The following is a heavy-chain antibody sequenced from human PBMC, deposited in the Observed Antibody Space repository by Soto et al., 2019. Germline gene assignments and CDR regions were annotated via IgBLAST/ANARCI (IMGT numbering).Heavy chain of an antibody. D-gene: IGHD6-19*01. CDR3: AIFLSGWSPFDY. CDR2: SYYSGST. Sequence: ETLSLTCTVPGGSISSSSYYRGGIRQPPGKGLEWIGSSYYSGSTYYNPSLKSRVTISVDTSKIQFSLKLSSVTAADTAVYSCAIFLSGWSPFDYWGQGTLVTVSS. V-gene: IGHV4-39*01. J-gene: IGHJ4*02. CDR1: GGSISSSSYY.